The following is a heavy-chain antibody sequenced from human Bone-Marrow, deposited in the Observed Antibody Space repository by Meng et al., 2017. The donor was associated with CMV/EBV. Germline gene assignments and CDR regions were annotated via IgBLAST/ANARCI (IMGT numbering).Heavy chain of an antibody. Sequence: VQLVSPGAEVKKPGSSVKVSCKAFGDTLSRYGVSWVRQAPGQGLEWMGGIIPMFGTANYAQSFQGRLTITAEESRTTAYMELRSLRFDDTAVYYCARDASAVDWYFDLWGRGTLVTVSS. CDR1: GDTLSRYG. J-gene: IGHJ2*01. CDR3: ARDASAVDWYFDL. V-gene: IGHV1-69*12. CDR2: IIPMFGTA. D-gene: IGHD2-15*01.